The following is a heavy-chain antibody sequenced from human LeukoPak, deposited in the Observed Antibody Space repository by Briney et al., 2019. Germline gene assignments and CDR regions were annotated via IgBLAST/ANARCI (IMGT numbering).Heavy chain of an antibody. Sequence: SVKVSCKTSGGTFSSYAVSWVRQAPGQGLEWMGGIIPIFTTPNYAQKFQGRLTITADESTTTAYMELSSLRSEDTAVYYCARGHELLFEPFGLWGQGTLVTVSS. CDR2: IIPIFTTP. CDR3: ARGHELLFEPFGL. J-gene: IGHJ4*02. CDR1: GGTFSSYA. D-gene: IGHD2-15*01. V-gene: IGHV1-69*01.